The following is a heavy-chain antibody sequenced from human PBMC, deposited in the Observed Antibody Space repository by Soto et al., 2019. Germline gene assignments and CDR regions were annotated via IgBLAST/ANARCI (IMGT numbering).Heavy chain of an antibody. CDR1: GASISSYF. CDR2: ISTSGTT. Sequence: SETLSLTCTVSGASISSYFWTWIRQPAGKGLDWIGRISTSGTTNYNPSLKSRVTMSVDTSKNHFSLNLSSVTAADTAVYYCAREAGPDRWFDPWGQGTLVTV. D-gene: IGHD6-19*01. J-gene: IGHJ5*02. CDR3: AREAGPDRWFDP. V-gene: IGHV4-4*07.